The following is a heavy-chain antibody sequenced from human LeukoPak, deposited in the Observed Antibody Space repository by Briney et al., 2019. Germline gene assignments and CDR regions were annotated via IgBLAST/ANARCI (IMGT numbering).Heavy chain of an antibody. CDR2: TNSNSGGT. CDR3: ARDRGPEWWGSFDC. Sequence: GASVKVSCKASGYTFTGYYIHWLRLAPGQGLQWMGWTNSNSGGTNYAQKFQGRVTMTRDTSISTAYMDLSSLISDDTAVYYCARDRGPEWWGSFDCWGQGTLVTVSS. J-gene: IGHJ4*02. CDR1: GYTFTGYY. D-gene: IGHD3-16*01. V-gene: IGHV1-2*02.